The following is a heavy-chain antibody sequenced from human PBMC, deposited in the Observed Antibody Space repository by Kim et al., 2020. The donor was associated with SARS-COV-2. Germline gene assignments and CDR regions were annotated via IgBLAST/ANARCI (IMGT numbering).Heavy chain of an antibody. D-gene: IGHD5-12*01. CDR2: ISSSGSTI. CDR1: GFTFSSYE. J-gene: IGHJ6*02. CDR3: ARDEKRERGYSGYFYYYYYYGMDV. Sequence: GGSLRLSCAASGFTFSSYEMNWVRQAPGKGLEWVSYISSSGSTIYYADSVKGRFTISRDNAKNSLYLQMNSLRAEDTAVYYCARDEKRERGYSGYFYYYYYYGMDVWGQGTTVTVSS. V-gene: IGHV3-48*03.